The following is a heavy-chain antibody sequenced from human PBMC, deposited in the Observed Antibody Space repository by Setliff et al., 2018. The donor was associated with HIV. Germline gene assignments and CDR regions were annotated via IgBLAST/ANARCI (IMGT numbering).Heavy chain of an antibody. Sequence: GGSLRLSCAASGFTFSDCSMNWVRQAPGKGLEWISYITSTGSTYYADSVKGRFTISRDNSKNTLYLQMNSLRTEDTAVYYCAREGQWLDGFDYWGQGTLVTVSS. D-gene: IGHD6-19*01. CDR1: GFTFSDCS. V-gene: IGHV3-48*01. J-gene: IGHJ4*02. CDR3: AREGQWLDGFDY. CDR2: ITSTGST.